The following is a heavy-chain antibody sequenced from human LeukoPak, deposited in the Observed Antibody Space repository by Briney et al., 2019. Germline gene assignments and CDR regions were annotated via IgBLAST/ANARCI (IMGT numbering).Heavy chain of an antibody. V-gene: IGHV4-4*07. J-gene: IGHJ4*02. Sequence: PSETLSLTCTVSGDSISDYYLSWMRQPAGKGLEWIGRIYTSGTTNHNPSLKSRVTMSVDTSKNQFSLKLSSVTAADTAVYYCARDVGATTAFDYWGQGTLVTVSS. CDR3: ARDVGATTAFDY. CDR1: GDSISDYY. CDR2: IYTSGTT. D-gene: IGHD1-26*01.